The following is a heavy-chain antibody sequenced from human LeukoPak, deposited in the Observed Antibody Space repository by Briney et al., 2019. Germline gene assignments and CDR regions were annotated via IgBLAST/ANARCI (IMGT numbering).Heavy chain of an antibody. CDR1: GGSISSGSYY. CDR2: IQTSGTT. V-gene: IGHV4-61*02. Sequence: SETLSLTCTVSGGSISSGSYYWGWIRQPAGKGLEWIGRIQTSGTTNYNPSLKSRVTISVDTSKIQFSLKLSSVTAADTAVYYCARGGYGGSYFAATWGQGTLVTVSS. D-gene: IGHD1-26*01. CDR3: ARGGYGGSYFAAT. J-gene: IGHJ4*02.